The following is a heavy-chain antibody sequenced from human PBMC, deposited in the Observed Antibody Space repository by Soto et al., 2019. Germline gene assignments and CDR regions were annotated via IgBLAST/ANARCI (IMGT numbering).Heavy chain of an antibody. CDR1: GGSFGSSA. Sequence: QVQLVQSGAEVKKPGSSVKVSCKASGGSFGSSAISWVRQAPGQGLEWMGGIVPIIGTANYAQKFQGGRLTISADESTSTAYMDLSSLRSEDTAVYYCGRGSPLRGSGGHLDYWGQGTLVTVSS. V-gene: IGHV1-69*01. D-gene: IGHD3-10*01. CDR2: IVPIIGTA. J-gene: IGHJ4*02. CDR3: GRGSPLRGSGGHLDY.